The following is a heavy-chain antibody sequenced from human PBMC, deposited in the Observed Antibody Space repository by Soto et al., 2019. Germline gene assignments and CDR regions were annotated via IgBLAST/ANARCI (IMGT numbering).Heavy chain of an antibody. CDR1: GGSISSGGYS. D-gene: IGHD1-26*01. Sequence: SETLSLTCAVSGGSISSGGYSWSCIWQPPGKGLEWIGYIYHSGSTYYNPSLKSRVTISVDRSKNQFSLKLSSVTAADTAGYYCARGAPVGNDYWGQGTLVTVSS. CDR3: ARGAPVGNDY. V-gene: IGHV4-30-2*01. J-gene: IGHJ4*02. CDR2: IYHSGST.